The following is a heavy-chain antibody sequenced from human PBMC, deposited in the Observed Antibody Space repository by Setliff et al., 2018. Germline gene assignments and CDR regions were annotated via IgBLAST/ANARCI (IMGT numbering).Heavy chain of an antibody. Sequence: PGGSLRLSCAASGFTFSNYYMHWVRQAPGKGLVWVSRITSDGSSTTYADSVKGRFTISRANAKSTLYLQMNSLRAEDTAVYYCARDVFCSGGSCDNWFDPWGQGTLVTVSS. CDR2: ITSDGSST. J-gene: IGHJ5*02. V-gene: IGHV3-74*01. CDR3: ARDVFCSGGSCDNWFDP. CDR1: GFTFSNYY. D-gene: IGHD2-15*01.